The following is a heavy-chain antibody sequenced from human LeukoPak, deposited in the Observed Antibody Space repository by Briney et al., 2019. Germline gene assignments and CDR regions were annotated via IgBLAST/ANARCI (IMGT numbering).Heavy chain of an antibody. D-gene: IGHD6-13*01. CDR3: ARGIGTRYSSSWLPFDP. Sequence: SETLSLTCAVYGGSFSGYYWSWIRQPPGKGLEWIGEINHSGSTNYNPSHKSRVTISVDTSKNQFSLKLSSVTAADTAVYYCARGIGTRYSSSWLPFDPWGQGTLVTVSS. J-gene: IGHJ5*02. CDR2: INHSGST. V-gene: IGHV4-34*01. CDR1: GGSFSGYY.